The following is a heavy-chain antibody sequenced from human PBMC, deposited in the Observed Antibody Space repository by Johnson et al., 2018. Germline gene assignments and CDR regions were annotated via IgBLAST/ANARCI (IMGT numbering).Heavy chain of an antibody. CDR2: IIPIFGTA. V-gene: IGHV1-69*12. CDR3: ARGNSSSGYGGCRGWVDP. J-gene: IGHJ5*02. D-gene: IGHD6-13*01. CDR1: GGTFSSYA. Sequence: QVQLVQSGAEVKKPGSSVKVSCKASGGTFSSYAISWVRQAPGQGLEWMGGIIPIFGTANYAQKFQGRVTITADESTSTAYMELSSLRSEDTAVYYWARGNSSSGYGGCRGWVDPWGQGTLVTVSS.